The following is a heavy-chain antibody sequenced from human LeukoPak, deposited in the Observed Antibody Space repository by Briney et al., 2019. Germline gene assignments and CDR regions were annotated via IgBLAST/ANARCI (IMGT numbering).Heavy chain of an antibody. CDR2: INNDGTTT. CDR3: ARVSGPGMNEYFHL. J-gene: IGHJ1*01. Sequence: GGSLRLSCAASGFTFSGAWLHWVRQAPGEGLVWVSRINNDGTTTKYADSVKGRFTISRDNAKNTLYLQMNSLRAEDTAVYYCARVSGPGMNEYFHLWGQGTLVTVSS. V-gene: IGHV3-74*01. D-gene: IGHD3-10*01. CDR1: GFTFSGAW.